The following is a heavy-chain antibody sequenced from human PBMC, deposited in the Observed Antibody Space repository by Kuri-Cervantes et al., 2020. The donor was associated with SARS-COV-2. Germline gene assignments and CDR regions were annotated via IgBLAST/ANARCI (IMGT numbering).Heavy chain of an antibody. Sequence: LSLTCAASGFTFDDYAMHWVRQAPGKDLEWVSGISWNSGSIGYADSVKGRFTISRDNAKNSLYLQMNSLRAEDTAVYYCAKVGQQLVPDWFDPWGQGTLVTVSS. CDR3: AKVGQQLVPDWFDP. J-gene: IGHJ5*02. D-gene: IGHD6-13*01. CDR1: GFTFDDYA. V-gene: IGHV3-9*01. CDR2: ISWNSGSI.